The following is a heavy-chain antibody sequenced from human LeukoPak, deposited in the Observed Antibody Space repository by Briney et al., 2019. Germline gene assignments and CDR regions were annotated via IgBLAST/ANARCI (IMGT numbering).Heavy chain of an antibody. CDR1: GHTFTGYY. CDR2: INPNSGGT. CDR3: ARGPTRWVGPLGY. J-gene: IGHJ4*02. D-gene: IGHD1-26*01. Sequence: GASVKVSCKASGHTFTGYYMHWVRQAPGQGLEWMGWINPNSGGTNYAQEFQGWVTMTRDTSISTAYMELSRLRSDDTAVYYCARGPTRWVGPLGYWGQGTLVTVSS. V-gene: IGHV1-2*04.